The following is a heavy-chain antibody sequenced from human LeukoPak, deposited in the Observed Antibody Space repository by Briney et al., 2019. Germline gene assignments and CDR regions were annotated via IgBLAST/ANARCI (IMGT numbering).Heavy chain of an antibody. CDR1: GGSISSYY. CDR2: IYYSGST. CDR3: ARANWGSHFDY. J-gene: IGHJ4*02. Sequence: SETLSLTCTVPGGSISSYYWSWIRQPPGKGLEWIGYIYYSGSTDYNPSLKSRVTISVDTSKNQFSLKLSSVTAADTAVYYCARANWGSHFDYWGQGTLVTVSS. V-gene: IGHV4-59*01. D-gene: IGHD7-27*01.